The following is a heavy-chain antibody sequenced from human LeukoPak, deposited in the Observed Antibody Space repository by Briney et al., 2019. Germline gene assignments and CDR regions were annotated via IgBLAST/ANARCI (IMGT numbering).Heavy chain of an antibody. CDR3: ARDGDYYGSGSIPDY. D-gene: IGHD3-10*01. V-gene: IGHV3-21*01. CDR2: ISPDSNYK. Sequence: TTGGSLRLSCAASGFTFSTYSMNWLRLAPGKGLEWVSSISPDSNYKYYVDSVKGRFTISRDNAKSSLYLQMNSLRAEDTAVYYCARDGDYYGSGSIPDYWGQGTLVTVSS. J-gene: IGHJ4*02. CDR1: GFTFSTYS.